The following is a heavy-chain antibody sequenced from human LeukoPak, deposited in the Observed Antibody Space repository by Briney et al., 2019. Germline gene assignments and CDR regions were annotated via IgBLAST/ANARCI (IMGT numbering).Heavy chain of an antibody. CDR3: ARTRVTERYYYDSSGYYYFDY. J-gene: IGHJ4*02. Sequence: SEALSLTCTVSGGSISSYYWSWIRQPPGKGLEWIGYIYYSGSTNYNPSLKSRVTISVDTSKNQFSLKLSSVTAADTAVYYCARTRVTERYYYDSSGYYYFDYWGQGTLVTVSS. D-gene: IGHD3-22*01. V-gene: IGHV4-59*01. CDR1: GGSISSYY. CDR2: IYYSGST.